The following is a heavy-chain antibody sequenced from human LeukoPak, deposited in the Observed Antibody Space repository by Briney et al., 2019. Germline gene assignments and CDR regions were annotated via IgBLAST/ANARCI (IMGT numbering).Heavy chain of an antibody. CDR2: ISYDGTTE. CDR3: ARDSWGADY. D-gene: IGHD3-16*01. V-gene: IGHV3-30-3*01. Sequence: GGSLRLSCAASGFNFMHYNIYWIRQAPGKGLEWVAFISYDGTTEYYTDSVKGRFTISRDNSKNTLYLQMNSLRTDDTAVCYCARDSWGADYWGQGTLVTVSS. CDR1: GFNFMHYN. J-gene: IGHJ4*02.